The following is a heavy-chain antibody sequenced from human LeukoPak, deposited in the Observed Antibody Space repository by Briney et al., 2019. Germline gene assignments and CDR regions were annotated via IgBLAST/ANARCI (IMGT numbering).Heavy chain of an antibody. J-gene: IGHJ4*02. CDR3: SKTYSTSSHYSDY. CDR2: ISSTGGYT. Sequence: GGSLRLSCAASGLTFSNYAMSWVRQAPGKGLEWVSTISSTGGYTYYADSVKGRFTISRDNSKNTLYLQMNSLRGEDTAVYYCSKTYSTSSHYSDYWGQGTLVTVSS. CDR1: GLTFSNYA. D-gene: IGHD6-6*01. V-gene: IGHV3-23*01.